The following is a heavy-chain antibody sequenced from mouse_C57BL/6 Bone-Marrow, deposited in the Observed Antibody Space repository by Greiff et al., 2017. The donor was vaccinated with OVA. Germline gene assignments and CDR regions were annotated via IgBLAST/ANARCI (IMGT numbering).Heavy chain of an antibody. CDR2: ISDGGSYT. CDR1: GFTFSSYA. V-gene: IGHV5-4*01. J-gene: IGHJ3*01. Sequence: DVKLVESGGGLVKPGGSLKLSCAASGFTFSSYAMSWVRQTPEKRLEWVATISDGGSYTYYPDNVKGRFTISRDNAKNNLYLQMSHLKSEDTAMYYCARDEGPAWFAYWGQGTLVTVSA. CDR3: ARDEGPAWFAY.